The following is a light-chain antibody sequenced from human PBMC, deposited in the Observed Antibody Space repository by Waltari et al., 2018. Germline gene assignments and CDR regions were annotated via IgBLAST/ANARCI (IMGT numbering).Light chain of an antibody. V-gene: IGKV3-11*01. J-gene: IGKJ4*01. CDR3: QQRRSWPLT. CDR1: QSVYSY. CDR2: DVF. Sequence: ELVLTHSPATLSLSPGDRATLSCRASQSVYSYLGWYQQKPGQAPRLLINDVFNRATGIPARFSGSGSGTDFTLTISSLEPEDFAVYYCQQRRSWPLTFGGGTKVEIK.